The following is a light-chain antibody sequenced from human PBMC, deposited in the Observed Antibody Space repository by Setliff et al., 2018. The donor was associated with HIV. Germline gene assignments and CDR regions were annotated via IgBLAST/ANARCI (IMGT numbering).Light chain of an antibody. V-gene: IGLV2-23*02. CDR2: DVF. CDR1: TSDIGSYNR. J-gene: IGLJ1*01. Sequence: QSALTQPPSVSGSPGQSIIISCTGTTSDIGSYNRVSWYQQRPGTAPKLIIHDVFERPSGISHRFSGSKSGNPASLTISGLQAEDEADYYCYSYVGGGSIRYVFGTGTKVTVL. CDR3: YSYVGGGSIRYV.